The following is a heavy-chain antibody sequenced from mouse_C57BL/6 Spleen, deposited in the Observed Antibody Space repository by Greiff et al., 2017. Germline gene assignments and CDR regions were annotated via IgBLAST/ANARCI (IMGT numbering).Heavy chain of an antibody. V-gene: IGHV6-6*01. D-gene: IGHD1-1*01. CDR3: TAGGGSSPPFAY. J-gene: IGHJ3*01. Sequence: EVKLQESGGGLVQPGGSMKLSCAASGFTFSDAWMDWVRQSPEKGLEWVAEIRNKANNHATYYAESVKGRFTISRDDSKSSVYLQMNSLRAEDTGIYYCTAGGGSSPPFAYWGQGTLVTVSA. CDR2: IRNKANNHAT. CDR1: GFTFSDAW.